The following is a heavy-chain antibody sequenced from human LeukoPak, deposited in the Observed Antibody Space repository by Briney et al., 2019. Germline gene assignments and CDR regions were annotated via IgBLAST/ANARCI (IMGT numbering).Heavy chain of an antibody. Sequence: GGSLRLSCAASGFTFSSYAMSWVRQAPGKGLEWVSAISGSGGSTYYADSVKGRFTISRGNSKNTLYLQMNSLRAEDTAVYYCAIDLAVADDYWGQGTLVTVSS. CDR1: GFTFSSYA. V-gene: IGHV3-23*01. J-gene: IGHJ4*02. CDR3: AIDLAVADDY. CDR2: ISGSGGST. D-gene: IGHD6-19*01.